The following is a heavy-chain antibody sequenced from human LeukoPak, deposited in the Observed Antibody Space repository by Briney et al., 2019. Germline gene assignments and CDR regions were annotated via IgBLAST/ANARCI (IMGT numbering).Heavy chain of an antibody. D-gene: IGHD2-21*02. J-gene: IGHJ1*01. Sequence: PSQTLSLTCTVSGGSISSGGYYWSWIRQPPGKGLEWIGYIYHSGSTYYNPSLKSRVTISVDTSKNQFSLKLSSVTAADTAVYYCARDTLEKLAYCGGDCYRGGYFQHWGQGTLVTVSS. CDR1: GGSISSGGYY. CDR2: IYHSGST. CDR3: ARDTLEKLAYCGGDCYRGGYFQH. V-gene: IGHV4-30-2*05.